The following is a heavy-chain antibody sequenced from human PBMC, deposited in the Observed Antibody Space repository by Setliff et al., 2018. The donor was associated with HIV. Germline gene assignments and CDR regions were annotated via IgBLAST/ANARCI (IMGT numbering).Heavy chain of an antibody. V-gene: IGHV1-3*01. CDR3: ARGGAREYQLLYNYFDP. Sequence: GASVKVSCKASRYTLSTYALYWWRQAPGQRLEWMGWINSDNGNTKFSQKFQGRLTITADTTASTAYMVLSSLTSEDTAVYYCARGGAREYQLLYNYFDPWGQGTLVTVSS. D-gene: IGHD2-2*01. CDR1: RYTLSTYA. J-gene: IGHJ5*02. CDR2: INSDNGNT.